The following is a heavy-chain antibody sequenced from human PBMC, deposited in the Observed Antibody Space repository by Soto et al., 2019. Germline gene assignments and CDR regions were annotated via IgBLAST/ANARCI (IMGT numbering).Heavy chain of an antibody. D-gene: IGHD3-9*01. CDR3: VRDSMLRYFDWLLDY. Sequence: PSQTLSLTCAISGDSVSTNSATWDWIRQSPSRGLEWLGRTYYRSKWYNDYAVSVKGRITMTTDTSTSTAYMELRSLRSDDTAVYYCVRDSMLRYFDWLLDYWGQGTLVTVSS. CDR1: GDSVSTNSAT. J-gene: IGHJ4*02. V-gene: IGHV6-1*01. CDR2: TYYRSKWYN.